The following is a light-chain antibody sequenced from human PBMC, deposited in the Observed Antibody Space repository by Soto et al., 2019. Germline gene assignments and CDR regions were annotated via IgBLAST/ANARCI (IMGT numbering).Light chain of an antibody. Sequence: DIQMTQSPSSLSASVGDRVTITCRAGQSISYYLNWYQHKPGKAPKLLIYAASRLQSGVPSRFSGSGSGTDFSLTIDSLQPEDFATYSCQHPYTTPRTFGQGTKVEIK. CDR1: QSISYY. J-gene: IGKJ1*01. CDR3: QHPYTTPRT. CDR2: AAS. V-gene: IGKV1-39*01.